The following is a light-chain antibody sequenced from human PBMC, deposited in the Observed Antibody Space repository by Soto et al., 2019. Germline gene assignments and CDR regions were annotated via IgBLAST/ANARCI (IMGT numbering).Light chain of an antibody. J-gene: IGLJ3*02. CDR1: SSNIGSNY. Sequence: QSVLTQPTSASGTPGQRVTISCSGSSSNIGSNYVYWYQQLPGTAPKLLIYRNNQRPSGVPDRFSGSKSGTSASLAISGLRSEDEADYYCAAWDDSLSGLGVFGGGTKLTVL. V-gene: IGLV1-47*01. CDR2: RNN. CDR3: AAWDDSLSGLGV.